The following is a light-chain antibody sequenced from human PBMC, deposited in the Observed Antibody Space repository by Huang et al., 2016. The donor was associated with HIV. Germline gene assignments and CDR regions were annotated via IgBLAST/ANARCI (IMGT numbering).Light chain of an antibody. Sequence: EILLTQSPATLSVSPGASATLSCRASQTVSEHLAWFQQRPGQAPRLLIYGASNRATGIPARFSGRGSGTEFSLTITNLQSDDFALYFCHQYYTLPRTFGQGTKVEIK. CDR3: HQYYTLPRT. CDR2: GAS. CDR1: QTVSEH. J-gene: IGKJ1*01. V-gene: IGKV3-15*01.